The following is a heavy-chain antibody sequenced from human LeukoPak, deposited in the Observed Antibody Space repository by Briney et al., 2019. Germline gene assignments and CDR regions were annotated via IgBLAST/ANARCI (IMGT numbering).Heavy chain of an antibody. CDR1: GFTFSSYW. CDR3: ARENSLRDGYNFGLGY. Sequence: GGSLRLSCAASGFTFSSYWMSWVRQAPGKGLEWVANIKQDGSEKYYVDSVKGRFTISRDNAKNSLYLQMNSLRAEDTAVYYCARENSLRDGYNFGLGYWGQGTLVTVSS. V-gene: IGHV3-7*01. J-gene: IGHJ4*02. CDR2: IKQDGSEK. D-gene: IGHD5-24*01.